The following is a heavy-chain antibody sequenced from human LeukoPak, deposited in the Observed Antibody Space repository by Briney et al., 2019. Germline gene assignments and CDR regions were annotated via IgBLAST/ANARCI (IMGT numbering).Heavy chain of an antibody. D-gene: IGHD1-26*01. J-gene: IGHJ6*03. CDR3: ARDEGGSGSYYYYYYYMDV. CDR1: GYTFTSYG. Sequence: ASVKVPCKASGYTFTSYGISWVRQAPGQGLEWMGWISAYNGNTNYAQKLQGRVTMTTDTSTSTAYMELRSLRSDDTAVYYCARDEGGSGSYYYYYYYMDVWGKGTTVTVSS. V-gene: IGHV1-18*01. CDR2: ISAYNGNT.